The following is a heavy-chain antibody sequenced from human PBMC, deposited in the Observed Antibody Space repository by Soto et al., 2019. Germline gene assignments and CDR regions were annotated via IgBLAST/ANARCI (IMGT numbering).Heavy chain of an antibody. D-gene: IGHD3-3*01. Sequence: EVQVVESGGGLVQPGGSLRLSCAASGFTFSSNSMNWVRQAPGKGLEWISYISSSSSTIYADSVKGRFTISRDNAKHSLYLQMNSLRDEDPPVYYCATVIWSGHLTSDLWGQGTLVTVSS. V-gene: IGHV3-48*02. J-gene: IGHJ5*02. CDR1: GFTFSSNS. CDR3: ATVIWSGHLTSDL. CDR2: ISSSSSTI.